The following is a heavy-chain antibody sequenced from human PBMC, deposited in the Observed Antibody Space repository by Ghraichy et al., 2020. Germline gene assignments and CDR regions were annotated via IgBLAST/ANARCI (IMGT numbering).Heavy chain of an antibody. CDR2: ISSSSNNI. Sequence: GSLRLSCEASKFTFSIYAVSWVRQAPGKGLEWISYISSSSNNIYYADSVKGRFTISRDNAKNSLFLQMNSLRADDTAVYYCARDADAGGYYFGAFDIWGQGIVVTVSS. CDR1: KFTFSIYA. CDR3: ARDADAGGYYFGAFDI. V-gene: IGHV3-48*01. D-gene: IGHD3-22*01. J-gene: IGHJ3*02.